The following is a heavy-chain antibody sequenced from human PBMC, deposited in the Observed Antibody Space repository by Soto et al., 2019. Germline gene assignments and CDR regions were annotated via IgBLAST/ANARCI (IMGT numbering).Heavy chain of an antibody. Sequence: SETLSLTCTVSGGSISSGDYYWSWIRQPPGKGLEWIGYIYYSGSTYYNPSLRSRVTISVDTSKNQFSLKLSSVTAADTAVYYCARATTAMAPDYWGQGTLVTVSS. D-gene: IGHD5-18*01. V-gene: IGHV4-30-4*01. J-gene: IGHJ4*02. CDR2: IYYSGST. CDR1: GGSISSGDYY. CDR3: ARATTAMAPDY.